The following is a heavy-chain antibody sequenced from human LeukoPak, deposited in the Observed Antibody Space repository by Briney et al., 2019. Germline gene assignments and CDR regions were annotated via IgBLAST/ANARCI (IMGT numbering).Heavy chain of an antibody. D-gene: IGHD3-9*01. CDR3: ARVHLGPVVRYFGWLLSAGAFDI. V-gene: IGHV4-34*01. CDR1: GGSFSGYF. CDR2: IYYSGST. J-gene: IGHJ3*02. Sequence: PSETLSLTCAVYGGSFSGYFWSWIRQPPGKGLEWIGSIYYSGSTYYNPSLKSRVTISVDTSKNQFSLKLSSVTAADTAVYYCARVHLGPVVRYFGWLLSAGAFDIWGQGTMVTVSS.